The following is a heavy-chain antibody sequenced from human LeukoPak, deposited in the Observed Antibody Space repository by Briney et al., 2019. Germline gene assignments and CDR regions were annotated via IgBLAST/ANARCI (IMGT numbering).Heavy chain of an antibody. CDR3: ARGVEMATVDY. D-gene: IGHD5-24*01. CDR1: GGSFSGYY. Sequence: KPSETLSLTCAVYGGSFSGYYWSGIRQPPGKGLEWIGEINHSGSTNYNPSLKSRVTISVDTSKNQFSLKLSSVTAADTAVYYCARGVEMATVDYWGQGTLVTVSS. CDR2: INHSGST. J-gene: IGHJ4*02. V-gene: IGHV4-34*01.